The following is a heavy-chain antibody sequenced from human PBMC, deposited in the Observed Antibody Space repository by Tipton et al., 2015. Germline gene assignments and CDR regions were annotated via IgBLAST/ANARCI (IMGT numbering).Heavy chain of an antibody. CDR3: AKGLDCGGDCYAY. V-gene: IGHV3-23*01. J-gene: IGHJ4*02. Sequence: SLRLSCAASGFTFSSDAMSWVRQAPGKGLEWVSAISGSGGSTYYVDSVRGRFTISRDNSKNTLYLQMNSLRVEDTAVYYCAKGLDCGGDCYAYWGQGPLVTASS. D-gene: IGHD2-21*01. CDR2: ISGSGGST. CDR1: GFTFSSDA.